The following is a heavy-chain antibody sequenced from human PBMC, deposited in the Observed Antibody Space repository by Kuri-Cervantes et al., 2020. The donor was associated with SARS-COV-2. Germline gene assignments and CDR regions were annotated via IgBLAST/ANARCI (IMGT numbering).Heavy chain of an antibody. CDR3: ARELNDFWSGRRKDY. CDR1: GFTFSSYW. CDR2: IKQDGSEK. V-gene: IGHV3-7*01. Sequence: GESLKISCAASGFTFSSYWMSWVRQAPGKGLEWVAIIKQDGSEKSYVDSVKGRFTISRDNAKKSVFLRMNSLRAEDTAVYYCARELNDFWSGRRKDYWGQGTLVTVSS. J-gene: IGHJ4*02. D-gene: IGHD3-3*01.